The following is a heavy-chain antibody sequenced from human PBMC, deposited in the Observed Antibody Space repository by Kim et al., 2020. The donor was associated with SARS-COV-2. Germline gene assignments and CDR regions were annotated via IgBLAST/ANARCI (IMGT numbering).Heavy chain of an antibody. J-gene: IGHJ4*02. CDR1: GYTFTSYD. CDR3: ARGLDYGSGSSHFDF. D-gene: IGHD3-10*01. V-gene: IGHV1-8*01. CDR2: MNPSSGNT. Sequence: ASVKVSCKASGYTFTSYDINWVRQATGQGLEWMGWMNPSSGNTGYTQNFQGRVTMTRNTSISTAYMELSSLRSEDTAVYFCARGLDYGSGSSHFDFWGQGTLVTVSS.